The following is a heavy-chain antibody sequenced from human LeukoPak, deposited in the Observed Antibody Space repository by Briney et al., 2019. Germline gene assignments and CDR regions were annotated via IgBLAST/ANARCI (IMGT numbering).Heavy chain of an antibody. CDR2: IYYSGST. CDR3: ARVDYERNWFDP. J-gene: IGHJ5*02. V-gene: IGHV4-59*01. Sequence: SETLSLTCTVSGGSISSYYWNWIRQPPGKGLEWIGYIYYSGSTNYNPSLKSRVTIPVDTSKNQFSLKLSSVTAADTAVYYCARVDYERNWFDPWGQGTLVTVSS. D-gene: IGHD4-17*01. CDR1: GGSISSYY.